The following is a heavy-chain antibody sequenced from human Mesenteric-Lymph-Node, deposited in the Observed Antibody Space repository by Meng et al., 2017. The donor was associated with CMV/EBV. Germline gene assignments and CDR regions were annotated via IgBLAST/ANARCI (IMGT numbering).Heavy chain of an antibody. V-gene: IGHV4-59*13. J-gene: IGHJ4*02. CDR2: MSYSGST. D-gene: IGHD7-27*01. CDR3: GRDNWGSIDY. Sequence: QVPLQESGPGLVTPSDTLSLTCTVSGGSFSSYPWSWIRQPPGKGLEWVGYMSYSGSTNYNPSLKSRITMSLDTSKNQFSLELSSVTAADTAVYYCGRDNWGSIDYWGQGTLVTVSS. CDR1: GGSFSSYP.